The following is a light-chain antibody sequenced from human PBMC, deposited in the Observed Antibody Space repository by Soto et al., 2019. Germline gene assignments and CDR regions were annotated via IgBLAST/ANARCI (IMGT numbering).Light chain of an antibody. CDR2: GAS. Sequence: EIVMTQSPATLSVSPGERATLSCRASQSLSSNLAWYQQKPGQAPRLLIYGASTRATGIPARFSGSGSGTEFTLTISSLQSEDFAVYYCQQYNNWPPTSGQGTRL. J-gene: IGKJ5*01. CDR1: QSLSSN. V-gene: IGKV3-15*01. CDR3: QQYNNWPPT.